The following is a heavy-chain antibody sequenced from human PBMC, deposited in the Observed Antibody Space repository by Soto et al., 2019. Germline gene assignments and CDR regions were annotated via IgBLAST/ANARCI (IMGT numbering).Heavy chain of an antibody. CDR1: GHTFTSYG. Sequence: GASVKVSCKASGHTFTSYGISWVRQAPGQGLEWMGWISAYNGNTNYAQKLQGRVTMTTDTSTSTAYMELRSLRSDDTAVYYCARDVAAAAGPTQLFDYWGQGTLVTVSS. V-gene: IGHV1-18*01. D-gene: IGHD6-13*01. CDR2: ISAYNGNT. CDR3: ARDVAAAAGPTQLFDY. J-gene: IGHJ4*02.